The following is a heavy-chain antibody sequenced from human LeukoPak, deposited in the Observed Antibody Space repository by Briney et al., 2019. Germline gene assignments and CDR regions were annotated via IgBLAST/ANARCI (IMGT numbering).Heavy chain of an antibody. V-gene: IGHV7-4-1*02. CDR1: GYTFTSYA. J-gene: IGHJ5*02. D-gene: IGHD3-3*01. CDR3: ARAITYYDFWSGYYTSPNWLDP. Sequence: ASVKASCKASGYTFTSYAMNWVRQAPGQGLEWMGWINTNTGNPTYAQGFTGRFVFSLDTSVSTAYLQISSLKAEDTAVYYCARAITYYDFWSGYYTSPNWLDPWGQGTLVTVSS. CDR2: INTNTGNP.